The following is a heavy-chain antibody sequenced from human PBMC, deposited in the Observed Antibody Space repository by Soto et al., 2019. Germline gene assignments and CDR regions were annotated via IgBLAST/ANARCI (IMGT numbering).Heavy chain of an antibody. CDR3: ASTTAMVYYYYYGMDV. CDR2: IIPIFGTA. V-gene: IGHV1-69*12. J-gene: IGHJ6*02. CDR1: GGTFSSYA. D-gene: IGHD5-18*01. Sequence: QVQLVQSGAEVKKPGSSVKVSCKASGGTFSSYAISWVRQAPGQGHEWMGGIIPIFGTANYAQKFQGRVTITADESTSTAYMELSSLRSEDTAVYYCASTTAMVYYYYYGMDVWGQGTTVTVSS.